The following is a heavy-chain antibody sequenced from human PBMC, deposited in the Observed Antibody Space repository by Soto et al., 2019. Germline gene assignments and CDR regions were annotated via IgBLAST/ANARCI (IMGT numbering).Heavy chain of an antibody. CDR1: GGSFSGYY. Sequence: ASETLSLTCAVYGGSFSGYYWSWIRQPPGKGLEWIGEINHSGSTNYNPSLKSRVTISVDTSKNQFSLKLSSVTAADTAVYYCARGERYWIAAAGANFDYWGQGTLVTVSS. J-gene: IGHJ4*02. CDR3: ARGERYWIAAAGANFDY. V-gene: IGHV4-34*01. CDR2: INHSGST. D-gene: IGHD6-13*01.